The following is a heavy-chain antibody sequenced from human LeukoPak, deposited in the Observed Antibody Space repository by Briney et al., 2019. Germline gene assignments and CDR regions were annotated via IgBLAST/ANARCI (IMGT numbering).Heavy chain of an antibody. Sequence: PSETLSLTCTVSGGSISSYYWSWIRQPPGKGLEWIGYIYYSGSTNYNPSLKSRVAISVDTSKNQFYLKVSSVNAADTAVYYCARDRIGSGYDYWGQGTLVTVSS. CDR3: ARDRIGSGYDY. CDR1: GGSISSYY. J-gene: IGHJ4*02. CDR2: IYYSGST. V-gene: IGHV4-59*01. D-gene: IGHD5-12*01.